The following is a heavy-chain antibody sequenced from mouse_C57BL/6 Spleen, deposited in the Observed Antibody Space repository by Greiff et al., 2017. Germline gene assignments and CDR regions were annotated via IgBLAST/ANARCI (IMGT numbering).Heavy chain of an antibody. D-gene: IGHD2-1*01. CDR1: GFTFSSYA. Sequence: EVKLVESGGGLVKPGGSLKLSCAASGFTFSSYAMSWVRQTPEKRLEWVATISDGGSYTYYPDNVKGRFTISRDNAKNNLYLQMSHLKSEDTAMYYCARAGGNYDYWGQGTTLTVSS. CDR3: ARAGGNYDY. J-gene: IGHJ2*01. V-gene: IGHV5-4*03. CDR2: ISDGGSYT.